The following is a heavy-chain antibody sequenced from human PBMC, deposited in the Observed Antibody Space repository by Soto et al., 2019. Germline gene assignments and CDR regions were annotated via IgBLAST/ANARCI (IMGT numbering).Heavy chain of an antibody. CDR1: GYTFTSYG. J-gene: IGHJ3*02. V-gene: IGHV1-18*01. Sequence: ASLKVSCKASGYTFTSYGISWVRQAPGQGLEWMGWISAYNGNTNYAQKLQGRVTMTTDTSTSTAYMELRSLRSDDTAVYYCARLGAVAVRNAFDIWGQGTMVTVSS. CDR2: ISAYNGNT. CDR3: ARLGAVAVRNAFDI. D-gene: IGHD6-19*01.